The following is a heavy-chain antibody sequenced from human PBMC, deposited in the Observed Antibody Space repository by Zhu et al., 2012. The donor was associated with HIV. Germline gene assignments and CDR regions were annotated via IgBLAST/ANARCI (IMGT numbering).Heavy chain of an antibody. CDR1: GGSISNYY. Sequence: QVQLQESGPGLVKPSETLSLACTVSGGSISNYYWSWIRQPPGKGLEWIGYIYTSGSATYNPSLKSRVTISVDTSKNRFSLKLSSVTAADTAVYYCARGGGLSYYYGSGSYDYWGQGTLVTVSS. J-gene: IGHJ4*02. V-gene: IGHV4-4*09. CDR2: IYTSGSA. D-gene: IGHD3-10*01. CDR3: ARGGGLSYYYGSGSYDY.